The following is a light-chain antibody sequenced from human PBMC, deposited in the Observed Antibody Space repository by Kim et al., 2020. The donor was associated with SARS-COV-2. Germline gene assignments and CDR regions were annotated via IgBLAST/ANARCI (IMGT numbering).Light chain of an antibody. Sequence: APVGDGITITCRASQGINNYLAWYQQKPGKAPKLLIYAATTLQCGVSSRLSGSGAGTDFTLTISDLQPEDVATYYCQKYNSAPWTFGHGTKVDIK. CDR2: AAT. J-gene: IGKJ1*01. CDR1: QGINNY. V-gene: IGKV1-27*01. CDR3: QKYNSAPWT.